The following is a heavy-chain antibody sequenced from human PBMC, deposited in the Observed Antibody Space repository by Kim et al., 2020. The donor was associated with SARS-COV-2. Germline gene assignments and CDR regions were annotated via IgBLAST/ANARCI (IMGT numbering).Heavy chain of an antibody. CDR3: ARVIAGYAPGSPGPF. D-gene: IGHD3-10*01. CDR1: GYKFTTYG. Sequence: ASVKVSCKTSGYKFTTYGVTWVRQAPGQGLEWMGWISTSKGTTNYAQKFQGRVTMSTDTSTNTVLMELRSLRSDDTAMYFCARVIAGYAPGSPGPFWGQGTLVIGSS. J-gene: IGHJ4*02. CDR2: ISTSKGTT. V-gene: IGHV1-18*01.